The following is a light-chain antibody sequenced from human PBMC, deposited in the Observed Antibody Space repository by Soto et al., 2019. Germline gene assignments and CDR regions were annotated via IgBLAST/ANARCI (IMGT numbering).Light chain of an antibody. Sequence: ETVLTQSPARLSLSPGERATLSCRAGRSVSDYLAWYQQKPGQAPRPLIYGASTRATGIPARFSGSGSGTEFTFTISYLRPEDSAVYFCQQYHDWVTFGGGTKVDIK. CDR1: RSVSDY. V-gene: IGKV3D-15*01. CDR3: QQYHDWVT. J-gene: IGKJ4*01. CDR2: GAS.